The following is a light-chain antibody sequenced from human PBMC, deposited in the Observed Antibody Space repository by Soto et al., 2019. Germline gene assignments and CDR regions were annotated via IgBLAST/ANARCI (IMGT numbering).Light chain of an antibody. J-gene: IGKJ4*01. Sequence: DIHLTQSPSSLSASVGDRVTITCRASQSIISYLNWYHQKPGKAPKLLIYAASSLQSGVPSRFSGSGSGTDFTLTISSLQPEDFATYYCQQSYSTPLTFGGGTKVDIK. CDR1: QSIISY. CDR3: QQSYSTPLT. V-gene: IGKV1-39*01. CDR2: AAS.